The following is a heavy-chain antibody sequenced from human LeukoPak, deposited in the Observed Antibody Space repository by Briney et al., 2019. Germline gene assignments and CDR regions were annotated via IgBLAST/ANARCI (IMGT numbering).Heavy chain of an antibody. Sequence: GRSLRLSCAASGFTFSSYGMHWVRQAPGKGLEWVAVISYDGSNKYYADSVKGRFTISRDNSKNTLYLQMNSLRAEDTAVYYCAKVPDILTGYYYFDYWGQGTLVTVSS. J-gene: IGHJ4*02. CDR3: AKVPDILTGYYYFDY. V-gene: IGHV3-30*18. CDR2: ISYDGSNK. D-gene: IGHD3-9*01. CDR1: GFTFSSYG.